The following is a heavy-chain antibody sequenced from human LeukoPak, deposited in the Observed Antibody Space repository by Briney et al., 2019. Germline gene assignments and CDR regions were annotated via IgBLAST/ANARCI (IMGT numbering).Heavy chain of an antibody. J-gene: IGHJ6*02. CDR3: AKGDRILSLYYYYGMDV. V-gene: IGHV3-9*01. CDR2: ISWNSGSI. Sequence: GGSLRLSCAASGFTFDDYAMHWVRQAPGKGLEGVSGISWNSGSIGYADSVKGRFTISRDNAKNSLYLQMNSLRAEDTALYYYAKGDRILSLYYYYGMDVWGQGTTVTVSS. CDR1: GFTFDDYA. D-gene: IGHD2-15*01.